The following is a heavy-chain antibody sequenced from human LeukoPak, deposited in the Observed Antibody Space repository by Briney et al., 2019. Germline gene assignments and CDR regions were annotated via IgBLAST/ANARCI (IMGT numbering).Heavy chain of an antibody. CDR3: SRESGAFCPFDY. V-gene: IGHV4-4*02. CDR2: VSLTGET. Sequence: SETLSLTCGVSGGSISSTNWWSWVRQPPGQGLEWIGEVSLTGETNYNPSLNGRVTMSLDGSRNQLSLTLTSVTAADTAIYYCSRESGAFCPFDYWGQGTLVIVPP. D-gene: IGHD1-26*01. J-gene: IGHJ4*02. CDR1: GGSISSTNW.